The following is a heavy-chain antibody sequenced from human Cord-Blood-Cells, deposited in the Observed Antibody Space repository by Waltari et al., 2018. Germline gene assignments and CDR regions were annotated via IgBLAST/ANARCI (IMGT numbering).Heavy chain of an antibody. V-gene: IGHV4-34*01. CDR1: GGSFGGYY. CDR2: INHSGST. J-gene: IGHJ3*02. D-gene: IGHD1-26*01. Sequence: QVQLQQWGAGLLKPSETLSLTCAVYGGSFGGYYWSWIRQPPGKGLEWIGEINHSGSTNYNPSLKSRVTISVDTSKNQFSLKLSSVTAADTAVYYCARAVGGGSYAAFDIWGQGTMVTVSS. CDR3: ARAVGGGSYAAFDI.